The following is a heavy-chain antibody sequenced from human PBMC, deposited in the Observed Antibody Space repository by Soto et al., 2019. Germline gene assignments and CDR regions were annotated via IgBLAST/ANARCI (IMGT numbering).Heavy chain of an antibody. CDR2: IIPIFGTA. J-gene: IGHJ5*02. CDR3: ARYEQLATFFDP. Sequence: QVQLVQSGAEVKKPGSSVKVSCKASGGTFSSYAISWVRQAPGQGLEWMGGIIPIFGTAHYAQKFQGRVTITADKSTSTADMELSSLRSEDTAVYYCARYEQLATFFDPWGQGTLVRVSS. V-gene: IGHV1-69*06. CDR1: GGTFSSYA. D-gene: IGHD6-6*01.